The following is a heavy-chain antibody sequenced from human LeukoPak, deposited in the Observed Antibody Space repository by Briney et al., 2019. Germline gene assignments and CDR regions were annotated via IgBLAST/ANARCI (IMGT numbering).Heavy chain of an antibody. CDR3: ARDQSIAGPTTADY. V-gene: IGHV3-74*01. D-gene: IGHD1-26*01. CDR1: GFTFSRFW. Sequence: GGSLRLSCAAPGFTFSRFWMHWVRQAPGKGLVWVSRVNTDGSNTIYADSVKGRFTISRDNAKNTLYLQMNSLRAEDTAVYYCARDQSIAGPTTADYWGQGTLVTVSS. CDR2: VNTDGSNT. J-gene: IGHJ4*02.